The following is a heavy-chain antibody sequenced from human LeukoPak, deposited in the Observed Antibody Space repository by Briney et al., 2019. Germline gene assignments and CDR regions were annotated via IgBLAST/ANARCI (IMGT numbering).Heavy chain of an antibody. Sequence: PGGSLRLSCAASGFTFSSYAMSWVRQAPGKGLEWVSAISGSGGSTYYADSVKGRFTISRDNSKNTPYLQMNSLRAEDTAVYYCATYYYDSSGSDYWGQGTLVTVSS. J-gene: IGHJ4*02. D-gene: IGHD3-22*01. CDR3: ATYYYDSSGSDY. V-gene: IGHV3-23*01. CDR1: GFTFSSYA. CDR2: ISGSGGST.